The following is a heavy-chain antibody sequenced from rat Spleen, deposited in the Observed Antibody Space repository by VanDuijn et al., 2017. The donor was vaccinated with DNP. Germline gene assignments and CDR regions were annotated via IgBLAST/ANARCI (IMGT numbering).Heavy chain of an antibody. CDR3: MTMPAY. D-gene: IGHD1-12*01. V-gene: IGHV10-4*01. J-gene: IGHJ3*01. Sequence: EVQVVESGGGLVQPEGSLKLSCAASGFDFNTYAMNWVRQAPGKGLDWVATISIKTHNYATLYPDSVKDRFTVSRDDSQSMIYLQMNNLKTEDTALYYCMTMPAYWGQGTLVTVSS. CDR1: GFDFNTYA. CDR2: ISIKTHNYAT.